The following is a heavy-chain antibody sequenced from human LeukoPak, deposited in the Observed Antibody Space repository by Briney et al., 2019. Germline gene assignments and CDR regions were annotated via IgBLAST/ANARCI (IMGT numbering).Heavy chain of an antibody. J-gene: IGHJ4*02. CDR3: ARDLGLLNTAMVDFDY. V-gene: IGHV3-21*01. D-gene: IGHD5-18*01. CDR2: ISSSSSYI. Sequence: PGDSLRLSCAASGFTFTSFTMNWVRQAPGKGLEWVSSISSSSSYIYYADSVKGRFTISRDNAKNSLYLQMNSLRVEDTAVYYCARDLGLLNTAMVDFDYWGQGTLVTVSS. CDR1: GFTFTSFT.